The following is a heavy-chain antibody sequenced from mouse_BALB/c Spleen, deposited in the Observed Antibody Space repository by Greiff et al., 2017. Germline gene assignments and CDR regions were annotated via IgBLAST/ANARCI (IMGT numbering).Heavy chain of an antibody. CDR1: GFTFSSFG. CDR3: ARGDGYYNFDY. D-gene: IGHD2-3*01. CDR2: ISSGSSTI. J-gene: IGHJ2*01. V-gene: IGHV5-17*02. Sequence: EVMLVESGGGLVQPGGSRKLSCAASGFTFSSFGMHWVRQAPEKGLEWVAYISSGSSTIYYADTVKGRFTISRDNPKNTLFLQMTSLRSEDTAMYYCARGDGYYNFDYWGQGTTLTV.